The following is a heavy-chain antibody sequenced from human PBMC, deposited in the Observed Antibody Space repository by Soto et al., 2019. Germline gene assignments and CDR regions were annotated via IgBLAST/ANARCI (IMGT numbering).Heavy chain of an antibody. CDR2: IHGSGGST. J-gene: IGHJ4*02. Sequence: EVQLLESGGGLVQRGGSLRLSCAASGFTFSSDAMNCVRQAPGKGLEWVSVIHGSGGSTYYADSVKGRFTISRDNSKNTVDLQMNSLRAEDTAVYYCARGKDRATVTTFDYWGQGTLVTVSS. V-gene: IGHV3-23*01. CDR1: GFTFSSDA. D-gene: IGHD4-17*01. CDR3: ARGKDRATVTTFDY.